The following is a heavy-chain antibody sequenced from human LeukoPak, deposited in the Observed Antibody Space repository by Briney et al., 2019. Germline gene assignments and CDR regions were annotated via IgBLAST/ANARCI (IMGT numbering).Heavy chain of an antibody. CDR1: GGSISSSNW. J-gene: IGHJ6*02. CDR2: IYHSGST. V-gene: IGHV4-4*02. CDR3: ARVPGIAAAGHGMDV. Sequence: PSETLSLTCAVSGGSISSSNWWSWVRQPPGKGLEWIGEIYHSGSTNYNPSLKSRVTISVDTSKNQFSLKLSSVTAADTAVYYCARVPGIAAAGHGMDVWGQGTTVTVSS. D-gene: IGHD6-13*01.